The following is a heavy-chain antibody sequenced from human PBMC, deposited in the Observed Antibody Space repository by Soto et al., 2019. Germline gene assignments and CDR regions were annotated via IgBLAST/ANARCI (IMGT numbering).Heavy chain of an antibody. D-gene: IGHD2-21*02. J-gene: IGHJ4*02. CDR1: GFTFSGSA. CDR3: ARDSTGCGGDCYSDY. Sequence: GGSLRLSCAASGFTFSGSAMHWVRQASGKGLEWVGRIRSKANSYATAYAASVKGRFTISRDDSKNTLYLKMNSLRAEDTAVYYCARDSTGCGGDCYSDYWGQGTLVTVSS. CDR2: IRSKANSYAT. V-gene: IGHV3-73*01.